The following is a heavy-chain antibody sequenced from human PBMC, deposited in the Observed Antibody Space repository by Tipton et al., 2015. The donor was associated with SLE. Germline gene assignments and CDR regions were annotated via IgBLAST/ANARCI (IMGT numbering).Heavy chain of an antibody. CDR3: ARDPNGGYGSFDY. D-gene: IGHD7-27*01. J-gene: IGHJ4*02. CDR1: GGSISSYY. V-gene: IGHV4-4*07. CDR2: VYTSGST. Sequence: LRLSCTVSGGSISSYYWSWIRQPAGRGLEWIGRVYTSGSTNFNPSLRSRVTISRDTSKNQFSVKLSSVTAADTAVYYCARDPNGGYGSFDYWGLGALVTVSS.